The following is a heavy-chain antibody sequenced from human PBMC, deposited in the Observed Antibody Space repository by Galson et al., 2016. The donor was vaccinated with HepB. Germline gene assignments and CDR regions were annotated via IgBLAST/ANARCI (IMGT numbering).Heavy chain of an antibody. CDR3: ARGDDILTGTYYFDY. D-gene: IGHD3-9*01. CDR1: GGSFSGYY. J-gene: IGHJ4*02. V-gene: IGHV4-34*01. Sequence: ETLSLTCAVYGGSFSGYYWSWIRQPPGKGLEWIGEIDHSGSTYYNPSLKSRVTISVDTSKNQFSLKLSSVTAADTAVYYCARGDDILTGTYYFDYWGQGTLVTVSS. CDR2: IDHSGST.